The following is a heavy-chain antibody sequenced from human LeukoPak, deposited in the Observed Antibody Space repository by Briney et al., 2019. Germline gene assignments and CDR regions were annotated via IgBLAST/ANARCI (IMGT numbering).Heavy chain of an antibody. CDR3: ARGVISSVVVPAARGFDY. V-gene: IGHV6-1*01. CDR1: GDSVSSNSAA. D-gene: IGHD2-2*01. J-gene: IGHJ4*02. CDR2: TYYRSKWYN. Sequence: SQTLSLTCAISGDSVSSNSAAWNWIRQSPSRGLEWLGRTYYRSKWYNDYAVSVKSRITINPDTSKNQFSLQPNSVTPEDTAAYYCARGVISSVVVPAARGFDYWGQGTLVTVSS.